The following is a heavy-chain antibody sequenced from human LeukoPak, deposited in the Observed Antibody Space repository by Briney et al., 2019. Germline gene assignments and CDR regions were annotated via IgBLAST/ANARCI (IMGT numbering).Heavy chain of an antibody. Sequence: GGSLRLSCAASGFTFSSYSMNWVRQAPGKGLEWVSSISSSSSYIYYADSVKGRFTISRDNAKNSLYLQMNSLRAEDTAVYYCARDQGRDGYNSAAFDIWGQGTMVSVSS. CDR2: ISSSSSYI. CDR3: ARDQGRDGYNSAAFDI. CDR1: GFTFSSYS. V-gene: IGHV3-21*01. D-gene: IGHD5-12*01. J-gene: IGHJ3*02.